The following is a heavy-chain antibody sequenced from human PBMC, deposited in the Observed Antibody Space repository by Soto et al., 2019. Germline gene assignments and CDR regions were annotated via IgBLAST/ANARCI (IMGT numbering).Heavy chain of an antibody. CDR3: AHRVLRTVFGLVTTTAIYFDF. V-gene: IGHV2-5*02. CDR1: GFSLTTSGVG. CDR2: IYWDDDK. Sequence: QITLNESGPTVVRPTETLTLTCRFSGFSLTTSGVGVGWIRQSPGKAPECLALIYWDDDKRYSASLKSRLTSTKDTSKNQVVLTVSDLDPTDTATYYCAHRVLRTVFGLVTTTAIYFDFWGQGTPVAVSS. J-gene: IGHJ4*02. D-gene: IGHD3-3*01.